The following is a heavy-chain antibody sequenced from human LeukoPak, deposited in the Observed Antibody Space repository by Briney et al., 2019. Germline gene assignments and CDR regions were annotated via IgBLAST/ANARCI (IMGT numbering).Heavy chain of an antibody. CDR2: INPNSGGT. D-gene: IGHD4-23*01. J-gene: IGHJ4*02. V-gene: IGHV1-2*02. Sequence: ALVKVSCKASGYTFTGYYMHWVRQAPGQGLEWMVWINPNSGGTNYAQKFQGRVTMTRDTSISTAYMELSRLRSDDTAVYYCARVNGGNSFDYWGQGTLVTVSS. CDR3: ARVNGGNSFDY. CDR1: GYTFTGYY.